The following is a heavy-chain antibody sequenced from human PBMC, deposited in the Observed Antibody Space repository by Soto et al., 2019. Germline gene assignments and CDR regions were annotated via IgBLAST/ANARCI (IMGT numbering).Heavy chain of an antibody. CDR1: GYTFTSYG. Sequence: ASVKVSCKASGYTFTSYGISWVRQAPGQGLEWMGWISAYNGNTNYAQKLQGRVTITADESTSTAYMELSSLRSEDTAVYYCARSPGHLGYYYYGMDVWGQGTTVTVSS. D-gene: IGHD3-10*01. J-gene: IGHJ6*02. V-gene: IGHV1-18*01. CDR3: ARSPGHLGYYYYGMDV. CDR2: ISAYNGNT.